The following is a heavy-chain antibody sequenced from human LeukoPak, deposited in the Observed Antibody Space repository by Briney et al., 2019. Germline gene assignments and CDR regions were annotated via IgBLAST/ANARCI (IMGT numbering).Heavy chain of an antibody. CDR2: IKQDGSEK. V-gene: IGHV3-7*01. D-gene: IGHD3-10*01. CDR3: ARGTFGEDAFDI. J-gene: IGHJ3*02. Sequence: GGSLRLSCAASGFMFSSYWMSWVRQAPGKGLEWVANIKQDGSEKYYVDSVKGRFTISRDNAKNSLYLQMNSLRAEDTAVYYCARGTFGEDAFDIWGQGTMVTVSS. CDR1: GFMFSSYW.